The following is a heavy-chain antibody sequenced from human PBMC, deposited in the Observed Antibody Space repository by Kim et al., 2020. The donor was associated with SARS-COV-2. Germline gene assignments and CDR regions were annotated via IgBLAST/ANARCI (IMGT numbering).Heavy chain of an antibody. V-gene: IGHV3-15*01. D-gene: IGHD3-3*01. Sequence: VKGRFTISRDDSKTTLYLQMNSLKTEDPAVYYCTTASYYDFWSGYYGMDVWGQGTTVTVSS. CDR3: TTASYYDFWSGYYGMDV. J-gene: IGHJ6*02.